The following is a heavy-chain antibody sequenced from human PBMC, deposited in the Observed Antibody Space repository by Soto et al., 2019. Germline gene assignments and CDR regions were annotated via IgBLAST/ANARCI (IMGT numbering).Heavy chain of an antibody. CDR3: ARAWGGNVFDY. CDR1: GGSISGYY. J-gene: IGHJ4*02. D-gene: IGHD3-16*01. V-gene: IGHV4-59*08. Sequence: QVQLQESGPGLVKPSETLSLTCTVSGGSISGYYWSWIRQPPGKGLEWIGYISFIGSTNYNPSLKSQVTISVDTSKNQSSPRLSSMTAADTAVYYCARAWGGNVFDYWGQGTLVTVSS. CDR2: ISFIGST.